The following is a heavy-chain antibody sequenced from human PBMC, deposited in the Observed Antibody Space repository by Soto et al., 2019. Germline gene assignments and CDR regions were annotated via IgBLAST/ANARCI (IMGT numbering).Heavy chain of an antibody. CDR3: ARVTVAVPATTHYFDY. CDR2: IYYSGIT. D-gene: IGHD1-26*01. V-gene: IGHV4-59*01. CDR1: GFSMMIYY. Sequence: AETQSLSCTVSGFSMMIYYWSWIRHPPVKGLEWIGFIYYSGITNYNPSLKSRVSISADTSKNQFSLKLRSVTAADAAVYYCARVTVAVPATTHYFDYWGQGTPVTVSS. J-gene: IGHJ4*02.